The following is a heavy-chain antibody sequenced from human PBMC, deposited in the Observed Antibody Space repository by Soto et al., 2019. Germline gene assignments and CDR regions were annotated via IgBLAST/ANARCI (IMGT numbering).Heavy chain of an antibody. J-gene: IGHJ4*02. CDR3: ARADYYDSSGFYYDC. CDR1: GYIFTNHY. Sequence: ASVKVSCKASGYIFTNHYIHWVRQAPGQGLEWMGIINSSGGSTNYLQKFQGRITMARDTSTSTVYMELSSLRSEDTAVYFCARADYYDSSGFYYDCWGLGSLVTVS. D-gene: IGHD3-22*01. CDR2: INSSGGST. V-gene: IGHV1-46*01.